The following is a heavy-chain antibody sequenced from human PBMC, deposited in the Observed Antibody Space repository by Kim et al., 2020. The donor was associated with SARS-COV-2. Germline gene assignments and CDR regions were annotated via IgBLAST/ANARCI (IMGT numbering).Heavy chain of an antibody. V-gene: IGHV3-30*07. D-gene: IGHD3-10*01. Sequence: VKGRFTNSGDNSKTTLYLQMNSLRAEDTAVYYCARDVLLWFGEPYNWFDPWGQGTLVTVSS. J-gene: IGHJ5*02. CDR3: ARDVLLWFGEPYNWFDP.